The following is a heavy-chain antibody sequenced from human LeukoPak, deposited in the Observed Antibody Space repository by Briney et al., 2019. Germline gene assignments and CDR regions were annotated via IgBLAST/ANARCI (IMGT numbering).Heavy chain of an antibody. CDR2: INWSSDSK. CDR3: AKNTGGNGAYFYAMAV. J-gene: IGHJ6*02. Sequence: GGSLRLSCVGSGFAFHNYAMHWVRRPPGKGLEWVSAINWSSDSKAYADSVKGRFTISRDRARNSLYLQMNSLRAEDTALYYCAKNTGGNGAYFYAMAVCGQGTSVTVSS. CDR1: GFAFHNYA. D-gene: IGHD4-23*01. V-gene: IGHV3-9*01.